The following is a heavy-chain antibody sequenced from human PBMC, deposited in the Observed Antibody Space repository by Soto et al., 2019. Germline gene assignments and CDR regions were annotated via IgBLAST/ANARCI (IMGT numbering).Heavy chain of an antibody. J-gene: IGHJ5*02. CDR3: ARAGLHGSSLYFWFDP. CDR2: IIPLFGTT. D-gene: IGHD6-13*01. CDR1: GGTFSRHA. Sequence: QVQLVQSGSEVKMPGSSVKVSCKTSGGTFSRHAINWVRQAPGQGLEWMGGIIPLFGTTNYAQKFKGRVTISADEATSTSYMDLISLTSEDAAVCYCARAGLHGSSLYFWFDPWGQGTLVTVAS. V-gene: IGHV1-69*19.